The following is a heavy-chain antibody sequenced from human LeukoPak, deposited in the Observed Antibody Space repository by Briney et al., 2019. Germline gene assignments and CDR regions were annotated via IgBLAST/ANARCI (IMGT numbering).Heavy chain of an antibody. V-gene: IGHV1-2*02. Sequence: ASVKVSCKASGYTFTGYYMHWVRQAPGQRLEWMGWINPNSGGTNYAQKFQGRVTMTRDTSISTAYMELSRLRSDDTAVYYCATSSGYYYYMDVWGKGTTVTVSS. CDR1: GYTFTGYY. CDR3: ATSSGYYYYMDV. D-gene: IGHD6-6*01. CDR2: INPNSGGT. J-gene: IGHJ6*03.